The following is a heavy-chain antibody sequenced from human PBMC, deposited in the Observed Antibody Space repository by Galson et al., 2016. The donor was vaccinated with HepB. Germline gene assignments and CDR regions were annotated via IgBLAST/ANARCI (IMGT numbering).Heavy chain of an antibody. J-gene: IGHJ6*02. Sequence: SLRLSCAASGFTSSSYWMHWARQAPGKGLVWVSRISSDGSKTTYADSVKGRFTISRDNAKNTLSLQMNGLRVEDTAVYYCHVWFGESRYGVDVWGQGTTVTVSS. CDR1: GFTSSSYW. CDR3: HVWFGESRYGVDV. V-gene: IGHV3-74*01. D-gene: IGHD3-10*01. CDR2: ISSDGSKT.